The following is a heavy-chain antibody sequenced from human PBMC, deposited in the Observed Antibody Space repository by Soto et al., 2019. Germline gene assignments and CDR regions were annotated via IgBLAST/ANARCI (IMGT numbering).Heavy chain of an antibody. CDR1: GFTFSSYA. CDR2: IDGSGGDI. D-gene: IGHD6-13*01. V-gene: IGHV3-23*01. J-gene: IGHJ6*02. CDR3: ARDRARGSSSWLYYYYYGMDV. Sequence: PGGSLRLSCAASGFTFSSYAMGWVRQAPGTVLEWVSVIDGSGGDIYLADSVKGRFTISRDNSKSTLFLHMNRLRAEDTAVYYCARDRARGSSSWLYYYYYGMDVWGQGTTDTVSS.